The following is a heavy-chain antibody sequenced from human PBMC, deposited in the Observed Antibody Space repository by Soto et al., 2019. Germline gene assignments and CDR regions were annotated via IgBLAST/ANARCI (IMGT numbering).Heavy chain of an antibody. CDR2: INPNSGGT. D-gene: IGHD1-26*01. J-gene: IGHJ5*02. Sequence: QVQLVQSGAEVKKPGASVKVSCKASGYTFTGYYMHWVRQAPGQGLEWMGWINPNSGGTNYAQKFQGGVXXPXDXXISTAYVERGRLVAAEPAGYSCERAGGSYLSGFAPWGQGTLVTVSS. V-gene: IGHV1-2*02. CDR1: GYTFTGYY. CDR3: ERAGGSYLSGFAP.